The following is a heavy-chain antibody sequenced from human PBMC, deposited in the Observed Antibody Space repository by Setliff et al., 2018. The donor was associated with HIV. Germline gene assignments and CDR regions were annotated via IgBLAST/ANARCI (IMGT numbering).Heavy chain of an antibody. CDR1: GYSFTNHY. J-gene: IGHJ3*02. V-gene: IGHV1-46*01. Sequence: ASVKVSCKPSGYSFTNHYMHWVRQAPGQGLEWMGVINPTGGSTRNTQKFQGRVAMTRDTSTSTVYMELSSLRSEDTAVYYCASAGAWQRNALDIWVQGTMVTVS. CDR2: INPTGGST. D-gene: IGHD5-12*01. CDR3: ASAGAWQRNALDI.